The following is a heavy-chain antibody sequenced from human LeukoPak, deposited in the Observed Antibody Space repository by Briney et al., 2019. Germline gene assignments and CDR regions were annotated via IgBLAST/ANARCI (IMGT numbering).Heavy chain of an antibody. Sequence: GESLKISCKGSGYSFTSYWIGWVRQMPGKGLEWRGIIYPGDSDTRYSPSFQSQVTISADKSISTAYLQWSSLKASDTGMYYCAYSSSWHGNFDYWGQGTLVTVSS. J-gene: IGHJ4*02. CDR2: IYPGDSDT. D-gene: IGHD6-13*01. CDR1: GYSFTSYW. CDR3: AYSSSWHGNFDY. V-gene: IGHV5-51*01.